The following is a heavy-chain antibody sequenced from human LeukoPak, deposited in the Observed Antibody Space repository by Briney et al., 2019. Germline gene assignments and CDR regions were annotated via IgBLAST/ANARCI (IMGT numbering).Heavy chain of an antibody. CDR2: IYHSGST. D-gene: IGHD3-22*01. Sequence: SETLSLTCSVSGGSISSSNWWSWVRQPPGKGLEWIGEIYHSGSTNYNPSLKSRVTISVDKSKNQFSLKLSSVTAADTAVYYCAGLYYYDSSGYSDAFDIWGQGTMVTVSS. V-gene: IGHV4-4*02. CDR3: AGLYYYDSSGYSDAFDI. CDR1: GGSISSSNW. J-gene: IGHJ3*02.